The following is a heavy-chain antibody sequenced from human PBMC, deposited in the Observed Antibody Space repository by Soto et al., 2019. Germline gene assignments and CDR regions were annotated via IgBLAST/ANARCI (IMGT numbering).Heavy chain of an antibody. Sequence: QVQLQESGPGLVKPSGTLSLSCAVSGGSISSSNWRSWVRQPPGKGLEWIGEIYHSGRTNYNPSLKSRVTISVDKSKNQFSLKLSSLTAADTAVYYCARRWMVRGVMNWFDPWGQGTRVSVSS. V-gene: IGHV4-4*02. CDR1: GGSISSSNW. J-gene: IGHJ5*02. D-gene: IGHD3-10*01. CDR3: ARRWMVRGVMNWFDP. CDR2: IYHSGRT.